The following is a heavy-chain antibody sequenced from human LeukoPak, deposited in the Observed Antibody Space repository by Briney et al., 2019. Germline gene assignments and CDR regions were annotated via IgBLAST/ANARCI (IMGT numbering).Heavy chain of an antibody. D-gene: IGHD4-17*01. V-gene: IGHV4-59*08. CDR3: ARHTYGDYGDFDY. CDR1: GGSISSYY. CDR2: IYYSGST. J-gene: IGHJ4*02. Sequence: PSETLSLTCTVSGGSISSYYWSWIRQPPGKGLEWIGYIYYSGSTNYNPSLKSRVTISVDTSKNQFSLKLSSVTAADTAVYYCARHTYGDYGDFDYWGPGTLVTVSS.